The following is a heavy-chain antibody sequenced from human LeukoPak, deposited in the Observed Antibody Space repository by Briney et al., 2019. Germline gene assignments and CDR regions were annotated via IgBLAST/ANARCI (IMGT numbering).Heavy chain of an antibody. CDR2: IYYSGST. CDR1: GGSISSYY. CDR3: ARDGIEWFGELLYYFDY. Sequence: SETLSLTCTVSGGSISSYYWSWIRQPPGKGLEWIEYIYYSGSTNYNPSLKSRVTISVDTSKNQFSLKLSSVTAADTAVYYCARDGIEWFGELLYYFDYWGQGTLVTVSS. J-gene: IGHJ4*02. D-gene: IGHD3-10*01. V-gene: IGHV4-59*12.